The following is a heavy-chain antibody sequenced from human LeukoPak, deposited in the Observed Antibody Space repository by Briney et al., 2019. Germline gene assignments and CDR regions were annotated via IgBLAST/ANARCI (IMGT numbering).Heavy chain of an antibody. Sequence: KPSQTLSLTCTVSGGSISSGSYYWSWIRQPPGKGLEWIGYIYYSGSTNYNPSLKSRVTISVDTSKNQFSLKLSSVTAADTAVYYCARTSQLWFGELSQPFDYWGQGTLVTVSS. CDR2: IYYSGST. V-gene: IGHV4-61*01. CDR1: GGSISSGSYY. CDR3: ARTSQLWFGELSQPFDY. J-gene: IGHJ4*02. D-gene: IGHD3-10*01.